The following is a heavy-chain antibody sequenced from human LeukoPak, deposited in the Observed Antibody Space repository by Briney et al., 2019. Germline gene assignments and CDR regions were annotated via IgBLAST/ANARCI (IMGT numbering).Heavy chain of an antibody. CDR1: GGSFSGHY. D-gene: IGHD3-10*01. CDR3: ARPRYGSGSLDS. CDR2: INHSGST. Sequence: SETLSLTCAVYGGSFSGHYWTWIRQPPGKGLEWIGEINHSGSTTYNPSLNNRVTISVDTSKNQFSLKLTSVTAADTAVYYCARPRYGSGSLDSWGQGTLLTVSS. V-gene: IGHV4-34*01. J-gene: IGHJ4*02.